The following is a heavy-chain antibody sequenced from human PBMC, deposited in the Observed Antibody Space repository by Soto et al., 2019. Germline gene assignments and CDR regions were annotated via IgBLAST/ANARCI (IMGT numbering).Heavy chain of an antibody. Sequence: GESLKISCKGSGYSFTSYWIGWVRQMPGKGPEWMGIIYPGDSDTRYSPSFQGQVTISADKSISTAYLQWSSLKASDTAMYYCARRVAVTTFYFDYWGQGTLVTVSS. CDR2: IYPGDSDT. J-gene: IGHJ4*02. CDR3: ARRVAVTTFYFDY. V-gene: IGHV5-51*01. D-gene: IGHD2-15*01. CDR1: GYSFTSYW.